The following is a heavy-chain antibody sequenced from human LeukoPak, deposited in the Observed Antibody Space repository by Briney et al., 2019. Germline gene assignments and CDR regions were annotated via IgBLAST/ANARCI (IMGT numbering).Heavy chain of an antibody. J-gene: IGHJ3*02. CDR1: GFAFSDSW. V-gene: IGHV3-7*01. D-gene: IGHD5-18*01. CDR3: ARDRGWIQHDI. CDR2: IKGDGSAK. Sequence: GGSLRLSCAASGFAFSDSWMTWIRQAPGKGLEWVAFIKGDGSAKEYVDSVKGRFTISRDNAKNSLFLQMNSLRAEDTAVYYCARDRGWIQHDIWGQGTMVTVSS.